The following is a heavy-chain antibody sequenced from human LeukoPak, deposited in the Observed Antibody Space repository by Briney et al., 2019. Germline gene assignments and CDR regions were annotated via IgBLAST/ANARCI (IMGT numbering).Heavy chain of an antibody. Sequence: GGSLRLSCAASGFTFSSYAMSWVRQAPGKGLEWVSAISGSGGSTYYADSVKGRFTISRDNSKNTLYLQMNSLRAEDTAVYYCAMGLIYYDSSGYPFDYWGQGTLVTASS. J-gene: IGHJ4*02. V-gene: IGHV3-23*01. CDR2: ISGSGGST. CDR3: AMGLIYYDSSGYPFDY. D-gene: IGHD3-22*01. CDR1: GFTFSSYA.